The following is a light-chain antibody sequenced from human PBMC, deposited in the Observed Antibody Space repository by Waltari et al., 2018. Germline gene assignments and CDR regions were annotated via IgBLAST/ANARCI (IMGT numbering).Light chain of an antibody. CDR3: GTWDSSLSAWV. V-gene: IGLV1-51*01. J-gene: IGLJ3*02. CDR2: DNN. CDR1: SSTIGNNY. Sequence: QSVLTQPPSVSAAPGQKVTISCPGSSSTIGNNYVSWYQQLPGTVPKLLIYDNNKRPSGIPDRFSGSKSGTSATLGITGLQTGDEADYYCGTWDSSLSAWVFGGGTKLTVL.